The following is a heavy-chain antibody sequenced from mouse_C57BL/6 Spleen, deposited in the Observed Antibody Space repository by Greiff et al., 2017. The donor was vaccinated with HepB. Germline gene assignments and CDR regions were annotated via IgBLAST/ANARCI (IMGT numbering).Heavy chain of an antibody. Sequence: VQLKESGAELVRPGASVKLSCTASGFNIKDDYMHWVKQRPEQGLEWIGWIDPENGDTEYASKFQGKATITADTSSNTAYLQLSSLTSEDTAVYYCTTRDPMDYWGQGTSVTVSS. CDR1: GFNIKDDY. V-gene: IGHV14-4*01. CDR3: TTRDPMDY. J-gene: IGHJ4*01. CDR2: IDPENGDT.